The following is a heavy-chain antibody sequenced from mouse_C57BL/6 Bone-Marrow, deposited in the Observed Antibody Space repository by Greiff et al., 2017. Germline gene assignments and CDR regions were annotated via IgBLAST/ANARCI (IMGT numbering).Heavy chain of an antibody. CDR1: GYTFTSYW. V-gene: IGHV1-50*01. J-gene: IGHJ4*01. CDR3: ARVTGYAMDY. Sequence: QVQLKQPGAELVKPGASVKLSCKASGYTFTSYWMQWVKQRPGQGLEWIGEIDPSASYPNYNQKFKGKATLTVDTSSSTAYMQLSSLTSEDSAVYYCARVTGYAMDYWGQGTSVTVSS. CDR2: IDPSASYP.